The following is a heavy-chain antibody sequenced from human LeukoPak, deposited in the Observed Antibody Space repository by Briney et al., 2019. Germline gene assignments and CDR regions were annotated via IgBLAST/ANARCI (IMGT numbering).Heavy chain of an antibody. D-gene: IGHD3-22*01. Sequence: GGSLRLSCAASGFSFSTYTMNWVRQAPGKGLEWVSSISHGSTYTHYTDSVKGRFTISRDNARNSLFLQMNSLRAEDTAIYYCARAYDITSSFDYWGQGTLVTVSS. V-gene: IGHV3-21*01. J-gene: IGHJ4*02. CDR3: ARAYDITSSFDY. CDR2: ISHGSTYT. CDR1: GFSFSTYT.